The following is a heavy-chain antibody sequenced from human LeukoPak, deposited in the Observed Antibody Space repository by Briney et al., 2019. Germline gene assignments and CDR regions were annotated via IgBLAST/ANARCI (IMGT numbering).Heavy chain of an antibody. D-gene: IGHD1-26*01. CDR2: INHSGST. Sequence: SETLSLTCAVYGESFSGYYWSWIRQPPGKGLEWIGEINHSGSTNYNPSLKSRVTISVDTSKNQFSLKLSSVTAADTAVYYCAGGGGAHWGQGTLVTVSS. CDR1: GESFSGYY. V-gene: IGHV4-34*01. J-gene: IGHJ4*02. CDR3: AGGGGAH.